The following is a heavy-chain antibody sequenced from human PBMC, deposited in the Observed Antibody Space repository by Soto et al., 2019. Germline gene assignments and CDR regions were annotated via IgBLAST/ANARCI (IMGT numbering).Heavy chain of an antibody. D-gene: IGHD6-13*01. CDR3: ARDSTTWFPYYGVDV. CDR1: GYSISRGYY. CDR2: IYHTGNT. J-gene: IGHJ6*02. Sequence: PSETLSLTCAVSGYSISRGYYWGWIRQPPGKGLEWIGSIYHTGNTYYNASLRSRVTISVDTSKNQFSLKLNSVTAADTAVYYCARDSTTWFPYYGVDVWGQGTTVTVSS. V-gene: IGHV4-38-2*02.